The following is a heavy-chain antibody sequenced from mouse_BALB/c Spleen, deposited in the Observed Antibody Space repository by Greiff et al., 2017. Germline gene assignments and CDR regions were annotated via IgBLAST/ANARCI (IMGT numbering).Heavy chain of an antibody. J-gene: IGHJ4*01. D-gene: IGHD3-3*01. CDR3: ARGDRAMDY. CDR1: GYTFTDYA. CDR2: ISTYYGNT. Sequence: VKLQESGPELVRPGVSVKISCKGSGYTFTDYAMHWVKQSHAKSLEWIGVISTYYGNTNYNQKFKGKATMTVDKSSSTAYMELARLTSEDSAIYYCARGDRAMDYWGQGTSVTVSS. V-gene: IGHV1-67*01.